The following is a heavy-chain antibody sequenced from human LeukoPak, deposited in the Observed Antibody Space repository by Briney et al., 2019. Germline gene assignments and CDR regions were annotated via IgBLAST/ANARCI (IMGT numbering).Heavy chain of an antibody. CDR1: GGSISSYY. CDR3: AREPCGAGGDCYGLDY. V-gene: IGHV4-59*01. D-gene: IGHD2-21*02. Sequence: SETLSLTCTVSGGSISSYYWSWIRQPPGKGLEWIGYIYYSGSTNYNPSLKSRVTISVDTSKNQFSLKLSSVTAADTAVYYCAREPCGAGGDCYGLDYWGQGTLVTVSS. CDR2: IYYSGST. J-gene: IGHJ4*02.